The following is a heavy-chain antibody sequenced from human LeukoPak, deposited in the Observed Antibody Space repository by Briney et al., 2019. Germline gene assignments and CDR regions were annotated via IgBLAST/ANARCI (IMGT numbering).Heavy chain of an antibody. CDR1: GGSISSYY. D-gene: IGHD2-21*02. J-gene: IGHJ3*02. Sequence: PSETLSLTSTVPGGSISSYYWSSIRQPPGKGLEWIGYIYYSGSTNYNPSLKSRVTISVDTSKNQFSLKLSSVTAADTAVYYCAILRGAYCGGDCYPGAFDIWGQGTMVTVSS. V-gene: IGHV4-59*01. CDR2: IYYSGST. CDR3: AILRGAYCGGDCYPGAFDI.